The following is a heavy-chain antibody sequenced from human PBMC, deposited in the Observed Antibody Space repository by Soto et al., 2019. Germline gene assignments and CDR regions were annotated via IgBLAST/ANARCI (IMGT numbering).Heavy chain of an antibody. Sequence: QVQLVESGGGVVQPGRSLRLSCAASGFTFSSYGMHWVRQAPGKGLEWVAVIWYDGSNKYYADSVKGRFTISRDNSKXXLXXRMNSLRAEDTAVYYCARDGYCSGGSCYSVPVFDYWGQGTLVTVSS. D-gene: IGHD2-15*01. CDR2: IWYDGSNK. CDR1: GFTFSSYG. J-gene: IGHJ4*02. V-gene: IGHV3-33*01. CDR3: ARDGYCSGGSCYSVPVFDY.